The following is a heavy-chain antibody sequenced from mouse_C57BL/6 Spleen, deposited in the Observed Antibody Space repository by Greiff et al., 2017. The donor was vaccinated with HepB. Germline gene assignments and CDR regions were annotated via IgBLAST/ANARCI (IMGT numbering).Heavy chain of an antibody. CDR3: ARSWDYSFAY. V-gene: IGHV3-6*01. D-gene: IGHD1-1*01. Sequence: ESGPGLVKPSQSLSLTCSVTGYSITSGYYWNWIRQFPGNKLEWMGYISYDGSNNYNPSLKNRISITRDTSKNQFFLKLNSVTTEDTATYYCARSWDYSFAYWGQGTLVTVSA. J-gene: IGHJ3*01. CDR2: ISYDGSN. CDR1: GYSITSGYY.